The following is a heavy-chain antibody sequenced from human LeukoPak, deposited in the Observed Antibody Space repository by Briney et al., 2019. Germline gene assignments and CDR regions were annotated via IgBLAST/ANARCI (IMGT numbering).Heavy chain of an antibody. Sequence: GGSPRLSCAASGFTFSSYAMSWVRQAPGKGLEWVSAISGSGGSTYYADSVKGRFTISRDNSKNTLYLQMNSLRAEDTAVYYCAKVVLPFRTINAFDIWGQGTMVTVSS. CDR2: ISGSGGST. J-gene: IGHJ3*02. D-gene: IGHD4/OR15-4a*01. V-gene: IGHV3-23*01. CDR1: GFTFSSYA. CDR3: AKVVLPFRTINAFDI.